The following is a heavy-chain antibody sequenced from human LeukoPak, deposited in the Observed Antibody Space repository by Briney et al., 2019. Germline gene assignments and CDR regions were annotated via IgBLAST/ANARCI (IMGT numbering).Heavy chain of an antibody. V-gene: IGHV3-7*01. D-gene: IGHD2-15*01. CDR1: GFTFSSYW. CDR2: IKEDGSIQ. Sequence: GGSLRLSCVASGFTFSSYWMTWVRQAPGKGLEWLANIKEDGSIQYYLDSVRGRFTISRDNAKASVYLQMNSLRAEDTAVYYCARDNGGYCSGGSCYSGWFDPWGQGTLVTVSS. CDR3: ARDNGGYCSGGSCYSGWFDP. J-gene: IGHJ5*02.